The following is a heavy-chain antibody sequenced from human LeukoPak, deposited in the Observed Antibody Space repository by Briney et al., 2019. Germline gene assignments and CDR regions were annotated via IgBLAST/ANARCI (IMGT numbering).Heavy chain of an antibody. CDR3: AGNPRGLLWFGERWFDP. CDR1: GGSFSGYY. D-gene: IGHD3-10*01. CDR2: INHSGST. Sequence: KPSETLSLTCAVYGGSFSGYYWSWIRQPPGKGLEWIGEINHSGSTNYNPSLKSRVTISVDTSKNQFSLKLSSVTAADTAVYYCAGNPRGLLWFGERWFDPWGQGTLVTVSS. V-gene: IGHV4-34*01. J-gene: IGHJ5*02.